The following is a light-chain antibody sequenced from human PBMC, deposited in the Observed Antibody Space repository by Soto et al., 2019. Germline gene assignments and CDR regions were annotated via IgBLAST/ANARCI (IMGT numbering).Light chain of an antibody. CDR2: ETS. CDR3: FSFTSNNTHV. Sequence: LTQPASVSGSPGQSVTISCTGTSSDFGSYKFVSWYQHHPGKVPKVIIYETSKRPSGVSDRFSGSKSGNTASLTISGLQAEDEAAYYCFSFTSNNTHVFGSGTKV. V-gene: IGLV2-23*01. J-gene: IGLJ1*01. CDR1: SSDFGSYKF.